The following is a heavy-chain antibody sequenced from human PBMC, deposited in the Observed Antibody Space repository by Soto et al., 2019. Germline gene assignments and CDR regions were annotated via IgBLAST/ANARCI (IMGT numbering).Heavy chain of an antibody. CDR2: IRATGGQT. V-gene: IGHV3-23*01. D-gene: IGHD2-21*01. Sequence: EVQLLESGGGVVQPGGSLRLSCAASGFTFRNFVMSWVRQAPGKGLEWVSAIRATGGQTFYADSVKGRFTISRDNSKNLLYLQGDSLRDEYTALYFCAQDRGWGVVSPSHDSWDQGTLVTVSS. CDR3: AQDRGWGVVSPSHDS. CDR1: GFTFRNFV. J-gene: IGHJ4*02.